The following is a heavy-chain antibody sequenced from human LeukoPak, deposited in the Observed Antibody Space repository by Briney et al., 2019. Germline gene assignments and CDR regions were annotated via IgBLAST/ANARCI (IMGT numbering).Heavy chain of an antibody. D-gene: IGHD3-22*01. CDR3: ARGNYHNSSGYQDY. J-gene: IGHJ4*02. Sequence: PSETLSLTCTVSGASISSGYYYWTWIRQHPGKGLECIGYIYRNGNTHYHPSLKSRVTISLDTSENQFSLNLRSVTAADTAVYYCARGNYHNSSGYQDYWGQGTLVTVSS. CDR2: IYRNGNT. CDR1: GASISSGYYY. V-gene: IGHV4-31*03.